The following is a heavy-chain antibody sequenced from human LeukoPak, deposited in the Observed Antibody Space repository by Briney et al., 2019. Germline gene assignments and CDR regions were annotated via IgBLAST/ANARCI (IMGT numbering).Heavy chain of an antibody. J-gene: IGHJ3*01. CDR2: IRGTGGTT. D-gene: IGHD4-17*01. CDR1: GLTFSDNA. CDR3: GKDPNGDYVGAFDF. Sequence: GGSLRLSCAASGLTFSDNALIWVRQAPGKGLEWISAIRGTGGTTYYADSVKGRCTISRDNSRNTVYLQMNSLRAEDTALYFCGKDPNGDYVGAFDFWGPGTMVTVSS. V-gene: IGHV3-23*01.